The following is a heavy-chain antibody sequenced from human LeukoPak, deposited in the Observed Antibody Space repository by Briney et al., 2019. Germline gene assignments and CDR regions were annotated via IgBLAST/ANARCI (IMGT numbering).Heavy chain of an antibody. CDR3: ARDDLHDAFDI. CDR1: GDSISPYY. J-gene: IGHJ3*02. V-gene: IGHV4-4*08. Sequence: PSETLSLTCTVSGDSISPYYWSWIRQPPGKGLEWIGRIYTSGSTNYNPSLKSRVTISVDTSKNQFSLKLSSVTAADTAVYYCARDDLHDAFDIWGQGTMVTVSS. CDR2: IYTSGST.